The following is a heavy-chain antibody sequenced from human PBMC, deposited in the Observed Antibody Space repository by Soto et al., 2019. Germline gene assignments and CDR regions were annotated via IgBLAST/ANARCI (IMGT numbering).Heavy chain of an antibody. Sequence: EVQLVQSGAEVKKPGESLKISCKGSGYSFTSYWIGWVRQMPEKGLESMGIIYPGDSDTRYSPSFEGQVTISADMSISTSYLQWSSVKASDTAMYYCAGRSYCGGDCYYFDYWGQGTLVTVSS. CDR2: IYPGDSDT. J-gene: IGHJ4*02. CDR3: AGRSYCGGDCYYFDY. D-gene: IGHD2-21*02. CDR1: GYSFTSYW. V-gene: IGHV5-51*01.